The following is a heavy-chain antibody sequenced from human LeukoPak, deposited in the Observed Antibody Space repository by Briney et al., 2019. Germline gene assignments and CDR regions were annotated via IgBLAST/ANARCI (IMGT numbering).Heavy chain of an antibody. CDR2: IYSGGST. CDR3: AKEYRYVWGSYRPYYFDY. Sequence: GGSLRLSCAASGFTVSSNYMSWVRQAPGKGLEWVSVIYSGGSTYYADSVKGRFTISRDNSKNTLYLQMNSLRAEDTAVYYCAKEYRYVWGSYRPYYFDYWGQGTLVTVSS. V-gene: IGHV3-53*01. J-gene: IGHJ4*02. D-gene: IGHD3-16*02. CDR1: GFTVSSNY.